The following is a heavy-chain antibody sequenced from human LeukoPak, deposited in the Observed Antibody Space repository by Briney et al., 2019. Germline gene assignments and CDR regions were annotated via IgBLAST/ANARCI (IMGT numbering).Heavy chain of an antibody. D-gene: IGHD3-22*01. V-gene: IGHV3-33*01. Sequence: GRSLRLSCAASGFTFSSYGMHWVRQAPGKGLEWVAVIWYDGSNKYYADSVKGRSTISRDNSKNTLYLQMNSLRAEDTAVYYCARAGTYYYDSSGYSAASQQYYFDYWGQGTLVTVSS. CDR2: IWYDGSNK. CDR3: ARAGTYYYDSSGYSAASQQYYFDY. CDR1: GFTFSSYG. J-gene: IGHJ4*02.